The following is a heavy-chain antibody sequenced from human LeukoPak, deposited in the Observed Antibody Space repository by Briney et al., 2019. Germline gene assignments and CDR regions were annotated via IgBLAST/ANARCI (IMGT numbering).Heavy chain of an antibody. Sequence: GGSLRLSCAASGFTFNKFAMSWVRQAPGKGLEWVSGIIENGGETYYADSVRGRFTISRDNSKNTLYLQMNSLRAEDTAVYYCARSKPSMGFDYWGQGTLVTVSS. CDR3: ARSKPSMGFDY. CDR1: GFTFNKFA. D-gene: IGHD2/OR15-2a*01. CDR2: IIENGGET. V-gene: IGHV3-23*01. J-gene: IGHJ4*02.